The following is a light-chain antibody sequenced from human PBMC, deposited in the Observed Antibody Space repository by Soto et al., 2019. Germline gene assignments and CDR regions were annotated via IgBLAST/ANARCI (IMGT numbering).Light chain of an antibody. V-gene: IGKV1-33*01. J-gene: IGKJ5*01. CDR2: DAS. CDR3: QQYGSLPIT. Sequence: DIQMTQSPSSLSASIGDRVTISCQASQDIGNFLNWYQQKPGKAPYLLIYDASNLDTGVSSRFSGSGSGRDFSFTITSLQPDDVATYFRQQYGSLPITFGQGTRLEIK. CDR1: QDIGNF.